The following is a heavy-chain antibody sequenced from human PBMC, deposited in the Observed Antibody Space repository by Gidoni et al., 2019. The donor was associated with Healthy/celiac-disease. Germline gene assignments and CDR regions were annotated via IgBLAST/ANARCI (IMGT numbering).Heavy chain of an antibody. V-gene: IGHV3-23*01. D-gene: IGHD6-19*01. J-gene: IGHJ4*02. CDR2: ISGSGGST. Sequence: EVQLLESGGGLVQPGGSLRLSCAASGFTFSSYAMSWVRQAPGKGLEWVSAISGSGGSTYYADSVKGRFTISRDNSKNTLYLQMNSLRAEDTAVYYCANVGGAYSSGWSDYWGQGTLVTVSS. CDR3: ANVGGAYSSGWSDY. CDR1: GFTFSSYA.